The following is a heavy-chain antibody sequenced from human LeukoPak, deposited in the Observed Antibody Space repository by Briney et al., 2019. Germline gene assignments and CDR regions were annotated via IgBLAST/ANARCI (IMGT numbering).Heavy chain of an antibody. D-gene: IGHD5-12*01. CDR1: GYTFTSYA. J-gene: IGHJ4*02. V-gene: IGHV1-3*01. Sequence: ASVTVSFKSSGYTFTSYAMHWVRQAPGQRLEWMGWINAGNGNTKYSQKFQGRVTITRDTSASTAYMELSSLRSEDTAVYYCARKTVATVLDYWGQGTLVTVSS. CDR2: INAGNGNT. CDR3: ARKTVATVLDY.